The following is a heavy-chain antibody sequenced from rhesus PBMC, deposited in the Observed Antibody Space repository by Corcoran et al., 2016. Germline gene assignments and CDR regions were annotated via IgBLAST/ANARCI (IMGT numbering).Heavy chain of an antibody. CDR1: GFSLSSIGLV. CDR2: IYWEDDK. CDR3: ARVPGYEDDYGYYDGNWYFDL. V-gene: IGHV2S1*01. D-gene: IGHD3-9*01. J-gene: IGHJ2*01. Sequence: QVTLKESGPARVKPTQPLTLTCNFSGFSLSSIGLVGGWIRQPPGKALDWLATIYWEDDKYSSTSLKSRLPISKDTSTYLVVLRMTNMDPVDTATSYCARVPGYEDDYGYYDGNWYFDLWGPGTPITISS.